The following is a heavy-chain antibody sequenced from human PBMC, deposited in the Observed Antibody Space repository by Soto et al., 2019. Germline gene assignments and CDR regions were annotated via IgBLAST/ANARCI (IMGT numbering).Heavy chain of an antibody. V-gene: IGHV3-23*01. CDR1: GFIIRNYA. J-gene: IGHJ6*02. CDR3: TKHWGGPTYYSGMHV. D-gene: IGHD2-21*01. Sequence: LRLSCAASGFIIRNYAMSWVRLAPGKGLEWVSAITGNSGSTYNADSVKGRFTISRDTSQNTLYLQMNSLSAVDTAVYYCTKHWGGPTYYSGMHVWGQWTTVTVSS. CDR2: ITGNSGST.